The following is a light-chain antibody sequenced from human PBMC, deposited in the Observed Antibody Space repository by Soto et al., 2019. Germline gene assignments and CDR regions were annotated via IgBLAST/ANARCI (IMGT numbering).Light chain of an antibody. CDR3: QQYHDYWT. CDR1: QRISSW. CDR2: DAS. Sequence: DIQMTQSPSTLSASVGDRVTITCRASQRISSWLAWYQQKPGKAPKLLIYDASNLESGVPSRFSGSESGTEFTLTISSLQPDDFATYYCQQYHDYWTFGQETKVEMK. V-gene: IGKV1-5*01. J-gene: IGKJ1*01.